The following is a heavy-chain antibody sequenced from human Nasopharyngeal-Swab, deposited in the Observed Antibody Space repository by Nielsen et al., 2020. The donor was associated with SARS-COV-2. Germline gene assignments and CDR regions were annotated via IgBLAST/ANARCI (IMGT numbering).Heavy chain of an antibody. J-gene: IGHJ6*02. CDR3: ARGVEHCSGGSCSYNYYYGMDV. V-gene: IGHV1-69*01. CDR2: IIPIFGTA. Sequence: WVRQAPGQGLVWMGVIIPIFGTANYAQKFQGRVTITADESTSTAYMELSSLRSEDTAVYYCARGVEHCSGGSCSYNYYYGMDVWGQGTTVTVSS. D-gene: IGHD2-15*01.